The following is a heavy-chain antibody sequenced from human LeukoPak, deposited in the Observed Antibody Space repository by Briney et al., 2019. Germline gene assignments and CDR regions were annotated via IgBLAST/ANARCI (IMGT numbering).Heavy chain of an antibody. D-gene: IGHD6-6*01. V-gene: IGHV4-39*07. Sequence: SETLSLTCTVSGGSIRSSYYYWGWIRQPPGKGLEWIGEINHSGSTNYNPSLKSRVTISVDTSKNQFSLKLSSVTAADTAVYYCARGRRSSIAARRSYFQHWGQGTLVTVSS. CDR1: GGSIRSSYYY. CDR3: ARGRRSSIAARRSYFQH. J-gene: IGHJ1*01. CDR2: INHSGST.